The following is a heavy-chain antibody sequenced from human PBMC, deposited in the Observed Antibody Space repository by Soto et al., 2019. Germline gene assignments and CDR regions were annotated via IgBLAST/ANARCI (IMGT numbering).Heavy chain of an antibody. D-gene: IGHD3-22*01. CDR2: IFPGDSDT. CDR1: GYSFTNYW. V-gene: IGHV5-51*01. J-gene: IGHJ3*02. Sequence: GESLKISCKGSGYSFTNYWIGWVRQKPGKGLEWMGTIFPGDSDTRYSPSFQGQVTISADKSISTAYLQWSSLKASDTAMYYCARLWYYDSSGPPDIWGQGTMVTVSS. CDR3: ARLWYYDSSGPPDI.